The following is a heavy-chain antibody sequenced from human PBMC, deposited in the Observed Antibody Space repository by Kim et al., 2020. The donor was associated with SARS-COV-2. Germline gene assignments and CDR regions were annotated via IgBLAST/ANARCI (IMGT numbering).Heavy chain of an antibody. J-gene: IGHJ4*02. Sequence: SPSFQGQVTISADKSISTAYLQWSSLKASDTAMYYCARHSIAVAGFLDYWGQGTLVTVSS. D-gene: IGHD6-19*01. CDR3: ARHSIAVAGFLDY. V-gene: IGHV5-51*01.